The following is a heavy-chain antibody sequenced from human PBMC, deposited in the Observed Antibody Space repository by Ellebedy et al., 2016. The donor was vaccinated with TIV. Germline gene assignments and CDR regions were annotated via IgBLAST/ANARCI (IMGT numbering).Heavy chain of an antibody. Sequence: GGSLRLXCAASGFTFSSYAMSWVRQAPGKGLEWVSAISGSGGSTYYADSVKGRFTISRDNSKNTLYLQMNSLRAEDTAVYYCAKDARITMIVVASNWFDPWGQGTLVTVSS. CDR2: ISGSGGST. CDR1: GFTFSSYA. J-gene: IGHJ5*02. V-gene: IGHV3-23*01. D-gene: IGHD3-22*01. CDR3: AKDARITMIVVASNWFDP.